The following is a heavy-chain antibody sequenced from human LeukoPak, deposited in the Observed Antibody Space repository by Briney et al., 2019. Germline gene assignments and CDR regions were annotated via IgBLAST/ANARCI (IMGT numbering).Heavy chain of an antibody. D-gene: IGHD6-19*01. CDR1: GFIVSSEY. Sequence: GGSLRLSCAASGFIVSSEYMSWVRQAPGKGLEWVSIIFSGDSTYYADSVKGRFTISRDNSKNTVYLQVNSLRAEDTAVYYCARVGAVAAADCWGQGTLVTVSS. CDR3: ARVGAVAAADC. J-gene: IGHJ4*02. CDR2: IFSGDST. V-gene: IGHV3-66*01.